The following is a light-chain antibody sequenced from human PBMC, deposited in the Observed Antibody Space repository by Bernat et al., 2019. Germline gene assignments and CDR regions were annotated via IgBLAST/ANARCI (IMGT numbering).Light chain of an antibody. CDR2: EVS. CDR1: QTLVFSDGKTY. CDR3: MQRVQLPLT. J-gene: IGKJ4*01. Sequence: DIVMTQTPLSLSVTPGQPASISCKSSQTLVFSDGKTYLSWYLQKPGQPPRLLIYEVSKRFSGVPDRFSGSGSGTDFTLKISRVEAEDVGFYYCMQRVQLPLTFGGGTKVEIK. V-gene: IGKV2D-29*01.